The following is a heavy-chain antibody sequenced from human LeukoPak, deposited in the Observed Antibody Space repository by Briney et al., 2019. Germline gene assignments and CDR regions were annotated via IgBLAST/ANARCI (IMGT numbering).Heavy chain of an antibody. CDR1: GFTFSSYA. CDR3: TKGRSGMSN. V-gene: IGHV3-23*01. CDR2: ISGSGGST. J-gene: IGHJ4*02. D-gene: IGHD6-13*01. Sequence: PGGSLRLSCAASGFTFSSYAMSWVRQAPGKGLEWVSAISGSGGSTYYADSVKGRFTISRDNSKNTLYLQMSSLRAEDTALYYCTKGRSGMSNWGQGTLVTVSS.